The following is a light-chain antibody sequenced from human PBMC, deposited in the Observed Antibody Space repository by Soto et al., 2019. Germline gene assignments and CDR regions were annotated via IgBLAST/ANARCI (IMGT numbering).Light chain of an antibody. CDR3: QRSKSHPPT. CDR1: QDINSD. Sequence: DVQMTQSPSSLSASVGDSVTITCRASQDINSDLAWYQQRPGEAPKSLIFGASNLLDGVSSKFSGSGSGSEFTLTITSLQPEDSATYFCQRSKSHPPTFGRGTKVEI. CDR2: GAS. J-gene: IGKJ2*01. V-gene: IGKV1-16*02.